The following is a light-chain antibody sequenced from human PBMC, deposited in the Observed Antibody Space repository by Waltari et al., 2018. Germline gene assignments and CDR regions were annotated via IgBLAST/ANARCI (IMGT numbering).Light chain of an antibody. CDR1: QSVSSN. CDR3: QQYNNWPPWT. V-gene: IGKV3-15*01. CDR2: GAS. J-gene: IGKJ1*01. Sequence: EIVMTHSPATLSVSPGERATLSCRASQSVSSNLAWYQQKPGQAPRLLIHGASTRATGIPARFSGSGSGTEFTLTISSLQSEDVAVYYCQQYNNWPPWTFGQGTKVEIK.